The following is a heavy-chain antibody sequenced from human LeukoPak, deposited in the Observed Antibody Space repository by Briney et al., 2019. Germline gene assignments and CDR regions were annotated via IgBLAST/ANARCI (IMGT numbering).Heavy chain of an antibody. J-gene: IGHJ4*02. D-gene: IGHD4-23*01. CDR3: VRGNDYGGPHY. V-gene: IGHV3-74*01. Sequence: GGSLRLSCAASGFTFSSYAMSWVRQAPGKGLVWVSRIDRDGSRINYADSVKGRFTISRDNGKNTLFLQMNSLRAEDAAVYYCVRGNDYGGPHYWGQGTLVTVSS. CDR1: GFTFSSYA. CDR2: IDRDGSRI.